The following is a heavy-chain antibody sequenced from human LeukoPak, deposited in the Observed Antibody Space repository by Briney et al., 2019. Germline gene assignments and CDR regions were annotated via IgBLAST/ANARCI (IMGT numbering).Heavy chain of an antibody. V-gene: IGHV3-23*01. Sequence: GGSLRLSCAASGFTVSSNYMSWVRQAPGKGLEWVSAISGSGGSTYYADSVKGRFTISRDNSKNTLYLQMNSLRAEDTAVYYCAKDPYNTAMALYYFDYWGQGTLVTVSS. CDR2: ISGSGGST. J-gene: IGHJ4*02. CDR1: GFTVSSNY. D-gene: IGHD5-18*01. CDR3: AKDPYNTAMALYYFDY.